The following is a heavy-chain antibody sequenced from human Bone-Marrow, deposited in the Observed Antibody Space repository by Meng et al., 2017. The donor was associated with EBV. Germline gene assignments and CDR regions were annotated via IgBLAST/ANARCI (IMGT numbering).Heavy chain of an antibody. Sequence: QGPMVKSGAEVKEPGASVKVSCKASGYTFTRYDINWVRQATGQGLEWMGWMDPNSGNTGFAQKFQGRVTMTRNTSISTAYMELSALTSEDTAVYYCARDVYASGTYRADPWGQGTLVTVSS. V-gene: IGHV1-8*01. D-gene: IGHD3-10*01. J-gene: IGHJ5*02. CDR2: MDPNSGNT. CDR1: GYTFTRYD. CDR3: ARDVYASGTYRADP.